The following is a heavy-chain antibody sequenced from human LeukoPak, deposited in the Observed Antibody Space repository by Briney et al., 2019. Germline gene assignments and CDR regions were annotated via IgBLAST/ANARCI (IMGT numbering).Heavy chain of an antibody. D-gene: IGHD5-12*01. CDR1: GYTFTGYY. CDR3: ARVARYSGYDTRYYYYYGMDV. Sequence: ASVKVSCKASGYTFTGYYMHWVRHAPGQGLEWMGWINPNSGGTNYAQKFQGRVTMTRDTSISTAYMELSRLRSDDTAVYYCARVARYSGYDTRYYYYYGMDVWGQGTTVTVSS. CDR2: INPNSGGT. J-gene: IGHJ6*02. V-gene: IGHV1-2*02.